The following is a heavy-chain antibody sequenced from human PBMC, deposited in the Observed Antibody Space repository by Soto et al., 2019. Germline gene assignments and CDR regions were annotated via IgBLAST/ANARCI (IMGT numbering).Heavy chain of an antibody. D-gene: IGHD2-15*01. V-gene: IGHV5-51*01. J-gene: IGHJ4*02. Sequence: PGESLKISCEVSGYTFTSYWIGWVRQMPGEGLEWMGVIYPSDSDIRYSPSFQGKVTISADKSITTAYLQWSSLKAADTAMYYCVRSGTSSGRFSDYWGQGTLVTVSS. CDR2: IYPSDSDI. CDR1: GYTFTSYW. CDR3: VRSGTSSGRFSDY.